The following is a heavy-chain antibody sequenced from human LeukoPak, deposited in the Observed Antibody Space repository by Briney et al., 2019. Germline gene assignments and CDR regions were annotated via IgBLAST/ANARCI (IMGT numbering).Heavy chain of an antibody. D-gene: IGHD5-24*01. CDR1: GFDFSDYE. CDR3: ARTGPRWLQSEY. V-gene: IGHV3-48*03. J-gene: IGHJ4*02. Sequence: PGGSLRLSCAASGFDFSDYEMNWVRQAPGKGLEWISYIISGGSSIFYADSVKGRFTISRDNAMNSLYLQMNSLRAEDSAVYYCARTGPRWLQSEYWGQGTLVTVSS. CDR2: IISGGSSI.